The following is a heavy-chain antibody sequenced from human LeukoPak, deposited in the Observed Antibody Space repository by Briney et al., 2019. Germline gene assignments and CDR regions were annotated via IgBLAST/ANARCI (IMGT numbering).Heavy chain of an antibody. CDR3: AKELYNYGDYGAEGLDV. CDR2: ISYDGSSE. CDR1: GFTFGNYG. V-gene: IGHV3-30*18. Sequence: PRGSLRLSCAVSGFTFGNYGMHWVRQAPGKGLEWVALISYDGSSEYYAGSVKGRFTIFRDNSKITVYLQMNSLKAEDTAVYYCAKELYNYGDYGAEGLDVGGQGTTVTVS. D-gene: IGHD4-17*01. J-gene: IGHJ6*02.